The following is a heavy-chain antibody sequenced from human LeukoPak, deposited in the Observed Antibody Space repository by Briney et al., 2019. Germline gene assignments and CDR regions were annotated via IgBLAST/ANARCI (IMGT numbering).Heavy chain of an antibody. V-gene: IGHV3-7*01. J-gene: IGHJ6*02. CDR1: GFTFSDSW. CDR2: MNQDGSEK. D-gene: IGHD3-16*01. Sequence: GGSLRLSCAASGFTFSDSWMSWVRQAPGRGLEWVANMNQDGSEKDYVDSVKGRFTISRDNARNSLYLQMGSLRAEDTAVYYCATYTHWVAGDVWGQGTTVNVSS. CDR3: ATYTHWVAGDV.